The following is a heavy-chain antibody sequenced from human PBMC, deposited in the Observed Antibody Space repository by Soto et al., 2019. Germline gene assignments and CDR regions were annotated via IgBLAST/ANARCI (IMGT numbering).Heavy chain of an antibody. V-gene: IGHV4-4*02. CDR2: IYHSGST. CDR3: ARKDGSGSYYTEVYYYYGMDV. CDR1: GGSISSSDW. J-gene: IGHJ6*02. D-gene: IGHD3-10*01. Sequence: SETLSLTCAVSGGSISSSDWWSWVRQPPGKGLEWIGEIYHSGSTNYNPSLKSRVTISVDKSKNQFSLKLSSVTAADTAVYYCARKDGSGSYYTEVYYYYGMDVWGQGTTVTVSS.